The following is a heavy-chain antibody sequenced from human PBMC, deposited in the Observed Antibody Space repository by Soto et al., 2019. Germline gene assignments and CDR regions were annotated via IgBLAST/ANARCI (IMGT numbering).Heavy chain of an antibody. Sequence: QVQLQESGPGLVKPSETLSLTCTVYGGSISSYYWSWIRQPPGKGLEWIGYIYYSGSTNYNPSLKSRVTISVDTSKNQFSLKLSSVTAADTAVYYCARARTGYSYGYDYWGQGTLVTVSS. D-gene: IGHD5-18*01. CDR2: IYYSGST. CDR3: ARARTGYSYGYDY. V-gene: IGHV4-59*01. CDR1: GGSISSYY. J-gene: IGHJ4*02.